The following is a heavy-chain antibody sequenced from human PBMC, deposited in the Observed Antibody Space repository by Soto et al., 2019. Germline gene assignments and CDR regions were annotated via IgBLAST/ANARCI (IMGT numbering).Heavy chain of an antibody. CDR2: IYYSGRT. CDR1: GGSVSSSGHY. CDR3: AREEGGTRGYYYIDV. V-gene: IGHV4-31*03. Sequence: QVQLQESGPGLVRPSQTLSLTCSVSGGSVSSSGHYWSWIRQHPGKGLEWIGYIYYSGRTYYNPSLESRLTISLDTSKNEFSLKLSSVTAADTAVYYCAREEGGTRGYYYIDVWGKGTTLTVSS. J-gene: IGHJ6*03. D-gene: IGHD1-1*01.